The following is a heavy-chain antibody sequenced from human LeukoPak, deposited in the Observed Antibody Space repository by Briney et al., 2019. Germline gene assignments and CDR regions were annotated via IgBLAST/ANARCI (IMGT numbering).Heavy chain of an antibody. D-gene: IGHD6-13*01. V-gene: IGHV4-4*07. CDR2: IYTSGST. Sequence: SETLSLTCTVSGGSISSYYWSWIRQPAGKGLEWIGRIYTSGSTNYNPSLKSRVTMSVDTSKNQFSLKLSSVTAADTAVYYCARDPSSSSWYTYFDLWGRGTLVTVSS. CDR3: ARDPSSSSWYTYFDL. CDR1: GGSISSYY. J-gene: IGHJ2*01.